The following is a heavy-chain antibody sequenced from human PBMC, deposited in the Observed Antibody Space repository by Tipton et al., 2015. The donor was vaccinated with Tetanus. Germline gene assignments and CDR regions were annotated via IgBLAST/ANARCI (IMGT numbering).Heavy chain of an antibody. Sequence: SLRLSCEVSGFSFSNYKMNWVRQGPGRGLEWDSSISSTSRYINYADSVKGRFTISRDNAKNSLFLEMNSLRVEDTAVYYCARWGVLGLQHYLDYWGQGTLVTVSS. CDR2: ISSTSRYI. D-gene: IGHD1-1*01. CDR1: GFSFSNYK. CDR3: ARWGVLGLQHYLDY. J-gene: IGHJ4*02. V-gene: IGHV3-21*04.